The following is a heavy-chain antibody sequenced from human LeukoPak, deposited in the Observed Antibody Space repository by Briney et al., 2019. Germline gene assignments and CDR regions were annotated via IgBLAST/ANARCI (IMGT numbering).Heavy chain of an antibody. V-gene: IGHV3-30*14. Sequence: PGGSLRLSCAASGFTFSDYAIHWVRQAPGKGLDWVTFISYDGSNKNYAESVKGRFTISRDNSKNTLYLQMNSLRAEDTAVYYCVQIPGGGYWGQGTLVTVSS. D-gene: IGHD2-15*01. CDR1: GFTFSDYA. CDR2: ISYDGSNK. CDR3: VQIPGGGY. J-gene: IGHJ4*02.